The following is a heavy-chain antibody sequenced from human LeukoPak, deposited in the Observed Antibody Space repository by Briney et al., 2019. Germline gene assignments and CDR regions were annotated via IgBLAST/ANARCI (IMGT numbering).Heavy chain of an antibody. D-gene: IGHD6-19*01. CDR2: LSGSGITT. V-gene: IGHV3-23*01. J-gene: IGHJ4*01. CDR1: GFTFSNSA. CDR3: AKGIYSSGWSYFDY. Sequence: GGTLRLSCAASGFTFSNSAMSWVRQAPGRGLEWVSTLSGSGITTYYADSVKGRFTISRDNSKNTLYLQMNSLRAEDTAVYYCAKGIYSSGWSYFDYWGHGTLVTVSS.